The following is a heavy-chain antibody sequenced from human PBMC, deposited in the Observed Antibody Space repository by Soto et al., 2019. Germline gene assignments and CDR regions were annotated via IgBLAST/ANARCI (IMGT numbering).Heavy chain of an antibody. CDR3: AGATLYYYYGMDV. Sequence: QVQLQQWGAGLLKPSETLSLTCAVYGGSFSGYYWSWIRQPPGKGLEWIGEINHSGSTNYNPSLKSRVTISVDTSKNQVSLKLSSVTAADTAVYYCAGATLYYYYGMDVWGQGTTVTVSS. J-gene: IGHJ6*02. CDR1: GGSFSGYY. D-gene: IGHD2-15*01. V-gene: IGHV4-34*01. CDR2: INHSGST.